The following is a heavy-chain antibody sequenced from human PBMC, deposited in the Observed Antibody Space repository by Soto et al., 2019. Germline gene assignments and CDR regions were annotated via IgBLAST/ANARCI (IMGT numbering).Heavy chain of an antibody. CDR3: ASSVQAHLGELSPFDY. Sequence: GGSLRLSCAASGFTVSSNYMSWVRQAPKKGLEWVSVIYSGGSTYYADSVKGRFTISRDNSKNTLYLQMNSLRAEDTAVYYCASSVQAHLGELSPFDYWGQGTLVTVSS. CDR1: GFTVSSNY. D-gene: IGHD3-16*02. V-gene: IGHV3-66*01. CDR2: IYSGGST. J-gene: IGHJ4*02.